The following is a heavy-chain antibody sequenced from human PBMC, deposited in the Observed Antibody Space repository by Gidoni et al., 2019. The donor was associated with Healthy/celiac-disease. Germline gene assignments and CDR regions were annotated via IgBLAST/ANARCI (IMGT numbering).Heavy chain of an antibody. CDR1: GFTFSSSG. CDR3: ARDSKDIVVVVAAADRQYYGMDV. CDR2: IWYDGSNK. D-gene: IGHD2-15*01. Sequence: QVQLVESGGGVVQPGRSMRLSCAASGFTFSSSGMPWVRQAPGKGLEWVAVIWYDGSNKYYADSVKGRFTISRDNSKNTLYLQMNSLRAEDTAVYYCARDSKDIVVVVAAADRQYYGMDVWGQGTTVTVSS. V-gene: IGHV3-33*01. J-gene: IGHJ6*02.